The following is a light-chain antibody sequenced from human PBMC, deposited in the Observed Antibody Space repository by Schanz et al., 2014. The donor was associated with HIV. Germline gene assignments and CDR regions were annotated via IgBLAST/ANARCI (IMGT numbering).Light chain of an antibody. CDR1: QSIRNY. Sequence: DIQMTQSPSYLSASVGDRVTITCRASQSIRNYLAWYQQRPGRAPNLLIYGASTLHSGVPSRFSGSGSGTTFTLTIASLQPEDVATYYCQRYTSVLPFTFGPGTKVDIK. J-gene: IGKJ3*01. CDR3: QRYTSVLPFT. V-gene: IGKV1-27*01. CDR2: GAS.